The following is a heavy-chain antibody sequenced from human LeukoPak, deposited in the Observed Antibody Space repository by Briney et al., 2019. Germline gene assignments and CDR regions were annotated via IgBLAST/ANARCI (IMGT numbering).Heavy chain of an antibody. CDR3: AKDSGMLRG. CDR1: GFTFYSSG. CDR2: IWHDGSKK. V-gene: IGHV3-30*02. Sequence: GGSLRLSCAASGFTFYSSGINWVRQAPGKGLEWVAHIWHDGSKKSYADFVKGRFTISRDNSKNTLYLQMNGLTTNDTAVYYCAKDSGMLRGWGQGTLVTVPS. J-gene: IGHJ4*02. D-gene: IGHD3-10*01.